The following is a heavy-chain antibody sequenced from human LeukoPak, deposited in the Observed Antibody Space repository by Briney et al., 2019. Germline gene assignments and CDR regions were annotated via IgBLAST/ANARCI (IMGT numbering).Heavy chain of an antibody. CDR3: ASSVVTATWYFDL. CDR2: VYYSGST. J-gene: IGHJ2*01. Sequence: SETLSLTCTVSGGSISSSSYYWGWIRQPPGKGLEWIGSVYYSGSTYYNPSLKSRVTISVDTSKNQFSLKLSSVTAADTAVYYCASSVVTATWYFDLWGRGTLVTVSS. D-gene: IGHD2-21*02. CDR1: GGSISSSSYY. V-gene: IGHV4-39*01.